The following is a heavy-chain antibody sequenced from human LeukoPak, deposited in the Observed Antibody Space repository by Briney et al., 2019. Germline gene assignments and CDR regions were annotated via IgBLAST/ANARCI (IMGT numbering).Heavy chain of an antibody. CDR3: AREDGIVGATSAFDI. D-gene: IGHD1-26*01. CDR2: INGRSNYI. J-gene: IGHJ3*02. CDR1: GFTFSTYT. Sequence: GGSLRLSCAASGFTFSTYTMNWVRQAPGKGLEWVSSINGRSNYIYYADSVKGRFTISRDNAKNSLYLQMNSLRAEDTAVYYCAREDGIVGATSAFDILGQGTMVTVSS. V-gene: IGHV3-21*01.